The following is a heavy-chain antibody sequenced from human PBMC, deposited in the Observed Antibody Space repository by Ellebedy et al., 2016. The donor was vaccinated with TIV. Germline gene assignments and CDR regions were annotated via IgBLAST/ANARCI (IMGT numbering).Heavy chain of an antibody. CDR1: GYKLTSYG. Sequence: AASVKVSCKAIGYKLTSYGMSWVRQAPGQGLDWMGWISGYSGNKNFAQNVQDRITLTTDTFTNPAYVELRSLRSDDTAVYYCVRVTIFGGEFHFWGQGTQVIVSS. D-gene: IGHD3-3*01. V-gene: IGHV1-18*01. CDR3: VRVTIFGGEFHF. CDR2: ISGYSGNK. J-gene: IGHJ4*02.